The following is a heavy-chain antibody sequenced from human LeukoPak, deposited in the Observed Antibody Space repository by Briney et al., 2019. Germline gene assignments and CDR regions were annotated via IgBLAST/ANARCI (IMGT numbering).Heavy chain of an antibody. CDR2: IYYSGST. CDR3: AREATDAFDI. Sequence: SETLSLTCTVSGGSISSYYWSWIRQPPGKGLEWIGYIYYSGSTNYNPSLKSRVTISVDTSKNQFSLKLSSVTAADTAVYYCAREATDAFDIWGQGTMVTVSS. CDR1: GGSISSYY. J-gene: IGHJ3*02. V-gene: IGHV4-59*01.